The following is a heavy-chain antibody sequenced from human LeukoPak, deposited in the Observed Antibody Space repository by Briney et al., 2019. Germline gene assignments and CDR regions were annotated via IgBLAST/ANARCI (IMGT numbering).Heavy chain of an antibody. Sequence: SETLSLTCTGSGGSISSSSYYWGWIRQPPGKGLEWIGSIYYSGSTYYNPSLKSRVTISVDTSKNQFSLKLSSVTAADTAVYYCARHSYYYDSSGYYYVGAFDIWGQGTMVTVSS. CDR2: IYYSGST. V-gene: IGHV4-39*01. J-gene: IGHJ3*02. D-gene: IGHD3-22*01. CDR1: GGSISSSSYY. CDR3: ARHSYYYDSSGYYYVGAFDI.